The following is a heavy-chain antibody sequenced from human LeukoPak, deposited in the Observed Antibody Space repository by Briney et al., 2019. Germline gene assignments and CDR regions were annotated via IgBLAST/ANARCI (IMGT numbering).Heavy chain of an antibody. CDR3: TNHITVHCSRSRCSDY. D-gene: IGHD2-2*01. CDR2: IEFHGGTK. Sequence: PGGSLRLSCAASGFTFSHYGMHWVRQAPGKGLEWVAFIEFHGGTKYSADSVKGRFTISRGNSKNTLYLQMNSLRPEDTALYYCTNHITVHCSRSRCSDYWGQGTLVTVSS. V-gene: IGHV3-30*02. CDR1: GFTFSHYG. J-gene: IGHJ4*02.